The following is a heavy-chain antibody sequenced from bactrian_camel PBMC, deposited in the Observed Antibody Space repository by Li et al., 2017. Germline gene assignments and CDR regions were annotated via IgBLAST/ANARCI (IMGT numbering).Heavy chain of an antibody. CDR3: AAAERSVYCGYWEDSYEYNY. J-gene: IGHJ4*01. D-gene: IGHD1*01. CDR1: GSRASSQC. V-gene: IGHV3S40*01. Sequence: VQLVESGGGSVQAGGSLRLSCVVSGSRASSQCMGWFRQAPGKEREGVAFIYGGTGSTSYADSVKGRFTISRDNIKKAVYLAMSDLKPEDTAMYYCAAAERSVYCGYWEDSYEYNYWGQGTQVTVS. CDR2: IYGGTGST.